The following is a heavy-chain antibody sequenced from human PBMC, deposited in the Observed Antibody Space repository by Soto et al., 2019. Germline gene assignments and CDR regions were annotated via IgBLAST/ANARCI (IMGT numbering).Heavy chain of an antibody. CDR1: GFTFSSYA. Sequence: GGSLRLSCAASGFTFSSYAMSWVRQAPGKGLEWVSAISGSGGSTYYADSVKGRSTISRDNSKNTLYLQMNSLRAEDTAVYYCAKDSVVNRAADYWGQGTLGTVSS. V-gene: IGHV3-23*01. CDR3: AKDSVVNRAADY. J-gene: IGHJ4*02. CDR2: ISGSGGST. D-gene: IGHD2-15*01.